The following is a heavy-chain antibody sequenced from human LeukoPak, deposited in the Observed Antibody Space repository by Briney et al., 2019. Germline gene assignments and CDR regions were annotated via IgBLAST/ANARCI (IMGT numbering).Heavy chain of an antibody. Sequence: ASVTVSCTASGYTFTSYYMHWVRQAPGQGLEWMGWINPNSGGTNYAQKFQGRVTMTRDTSISTAYMELSRLRSDDTAVYYCARDLGYSYGSLVHAFDIWGQGTMVTVSS. CDR2: INPNSGGT. V-gene: IGHV1-2*02. CDR3: ARDLGYSYGSLVHAFDI. CDR1: GYTFTSYY. J-gene: IGHJ3*02. D-gene: IGHD5-18*01.